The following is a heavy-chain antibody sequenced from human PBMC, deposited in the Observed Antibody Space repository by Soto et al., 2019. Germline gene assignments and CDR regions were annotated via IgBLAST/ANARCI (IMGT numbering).Heavy chain of an antibody. CDR1: GGSISTYY. J-gene: IGHJ4*02. CDR3: ARYAGSSWFDY. V-gene: IGHV4-59*01. CDR2: INYSGRT. Sequence: SETLSLTCTVSGGSISTYYWSWIQQPPGKGLEWIGYINYSGRTNYNPSLKSRVTMSLDTSKNQFSLKLRSVTAADTALFYCARYAGSSWFDYWGQGTLVTVSS. D-gene: IGHD6-13*01.